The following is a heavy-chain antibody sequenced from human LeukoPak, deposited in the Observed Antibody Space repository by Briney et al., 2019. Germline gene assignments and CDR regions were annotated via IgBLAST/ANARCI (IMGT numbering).Heavy chain of an antibody. Sequence: PSETLSLTCTVSGGSISSYYWSWIRQPPGKGLEWIGYIYYSGSTNYNPSLKSRVTISVDTSKNQFSLKLSSVTAADTAVYYCARGQVLRPFGRPYFDYWSQGTLVTVSS. CDR1: GGSISSYY. CDR2: IYYSGST. D-gene: IGHD3-3*01. J-gene: IGHJ4*02. V-gene: IGHV4-59*01. CDR3: ARGQVLRPFGRPYFDY.